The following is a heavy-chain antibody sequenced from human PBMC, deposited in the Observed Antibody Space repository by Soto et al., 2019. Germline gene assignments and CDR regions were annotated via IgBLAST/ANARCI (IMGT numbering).Heavy chain of an antibody. J-gene: IGHJ1*01. Sequence: QVQLVESGGGVVQPGRSLRLYCAASGFTFSSYGMHWVRQAPGKGLEWVAVISYDGSNKYYADSVKGRFTISRDNSKNTLYLQMNSLRAEDTAVYYCAKEGTYSSSWYGRGYFQHWGQGTLVTVSS. CDR3: AKEGTYSSSWYGRGYFQH. D-gene: IGHD6-13*01. CDR1: GFTFSSYG. CDR2: ISYDGSNK. V-gene: IGHV3-30*18.